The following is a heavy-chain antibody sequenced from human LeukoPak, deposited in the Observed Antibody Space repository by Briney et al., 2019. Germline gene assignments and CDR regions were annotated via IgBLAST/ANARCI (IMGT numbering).Heavy chain of an antibody. D-gene: IGHD3-10*01. CDR3: AKKRVDGSGSYVYYYMDV. CDR1: GFTLSSYA. J-gene: IGHJ6*03. Sequence: PGGSLRLSCAASGFTLSSYAMAWVRRAPGKGLEWASSISGSGGGTYYADSVKGRLTISRDSSKSTLYLQMNSLRAEDTAVYYCAKKRVDGSGSYVYYYMDVWGKGTTVTVSS. CDR2: ISGSGGGT. V-gene: IGHV3-23*01.